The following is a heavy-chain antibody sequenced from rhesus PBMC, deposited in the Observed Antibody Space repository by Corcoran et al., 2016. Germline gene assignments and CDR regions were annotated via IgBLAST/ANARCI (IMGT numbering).Heavy chain of an antibody. J-gene: IGHJ2*01. D-gene: IGHD4-23*01. V-gene: IGHV4S10*01. CDR1: GGSISDSYR. CDR2: NYGSSTST. CDR3: ARDGEYSNYVRYWYFDL. Sequence: QVQLQESGPGVVKPAETLSLTCAVSGGSISDSYRWSWIRQPPGKGLKWIGYNYGSSTSTNYNPSLKSRVTISKDTSKKQFSLKLSSVTAADTAVYYCARDGEYSNYVRYWYFDLWGPGTPITISS.